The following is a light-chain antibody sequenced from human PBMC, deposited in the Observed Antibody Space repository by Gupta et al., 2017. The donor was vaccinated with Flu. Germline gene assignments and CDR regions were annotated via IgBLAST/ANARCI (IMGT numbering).Light chain of an antibody. CDR3: SSYTNTNTLVG. V-gene: IGLV2-14*01. CDR1: SSDVGGFEY. Sequence: IAISCTGTSSDVGGFEYVSWYQQHPGEDPKLMRWEVTNRPSGVSNRFAGSKSGNTAYLTITGLQAEDEADYDGSSYTNTNTLVGFGGGTQLTVL. J-gene: IGLJ2*01. CDR2: EVT.